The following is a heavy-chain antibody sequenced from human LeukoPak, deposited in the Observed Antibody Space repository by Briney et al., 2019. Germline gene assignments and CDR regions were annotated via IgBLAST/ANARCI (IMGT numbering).Heavy chain of an antibody. CDR1: GGSISSSSHY. V-gene: IGHV4-39*01. Sequence: SETLSLTCSVSGGSISSSSHYWGWIRQPPGKGLEWIGIITYSGNSNYNPSLKSRVTISVDASNNQFSLKLTSMTAADTAVYYCVRRCYSGGVYYYFDYWGQGTLVTVSS. CDR2: ITYSGNS. CDR3: VRRCYSGGVYYYFDY. D-gene: IGHD2-15*01. J-gene: IGHJ4*02.